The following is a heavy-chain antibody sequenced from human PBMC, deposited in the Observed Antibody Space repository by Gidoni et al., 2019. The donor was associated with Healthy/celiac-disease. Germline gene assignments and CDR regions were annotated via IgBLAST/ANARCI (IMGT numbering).Heavy chain of an antibody. Sequence: QVQLQESGPGLVKPPETLSLTSTVSGGSISSYYGSWIRQPAGKGLEWLGRIYTSGSTNYTPSLKSRVTMSVDTAKNQFSLKLSSVTAADTAVYYCARAPYAWASSRGNWFDPWGQGTLVTVSS. CDR2: IYTSGST. D-gene: IGHD2-8*01. CDR1: GGSISSYY. J-gene: IGHJ5*02. V-gene: IGHV4-4*07. CDR3: ARAPYAWASSRGNWFDP.